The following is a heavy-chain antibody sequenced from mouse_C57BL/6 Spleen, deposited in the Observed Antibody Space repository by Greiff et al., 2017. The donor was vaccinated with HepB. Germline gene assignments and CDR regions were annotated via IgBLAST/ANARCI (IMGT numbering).Heavy chain of an antibody. CDR3: TTSGRMDY. CDR1: GFNIKDDY. D-gene: IGHD3-1*01. J-gene: IGHJ4*01. V-gene: IGHV14-4*01. CDR2: IDPENGDT. Sequence: VQLQQSGAELVRPGASVKLSCTASGFNIKDDYMHWVKQRPEQGLEWIGWIDPENGDTEYASKFQGKATITADTSSNTAYLQLSSLPSEDTAVYYCTTSGRMDYWGQGTSVTVSS.